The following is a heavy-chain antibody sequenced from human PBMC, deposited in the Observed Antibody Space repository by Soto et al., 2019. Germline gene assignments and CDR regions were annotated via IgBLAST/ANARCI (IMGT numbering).Heavy chain of an antibody. CDR3: ARGVEVTTGYYYYYMDV. CDR2: MNPNSGNT. CDR1: GYTFTSYD. Sequence: ASVKVSCKASGYTFTSYDINWVRQATGQGLEWMGWMNPNSGNTGYAQKFQGRVTMTRNTSISTAYMELSSLRSEDTAVYYCARGVEVTTGYYYYYMDVWGKGTTVTVSS. V-gene: IGHV1-8*01. J-gene: IGHJ6*03. D-gene: IGHD4-4*01.